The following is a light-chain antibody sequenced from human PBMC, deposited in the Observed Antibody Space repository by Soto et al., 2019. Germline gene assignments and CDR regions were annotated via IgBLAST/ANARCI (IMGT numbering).Light chain of an antibody. CDR3: QQHYSTPQIT. CDR2: AAS. CDR1: QSISRN. J-gene: IGKJ5*01. Sequence: DIQLPRSPSPLSASVGDRVTITCRASQSISRNLNWYQQKPGKAPKRLLYAASSLQSGVPSRFSGSGSGTDFTLTTSSLQAQDFATYYCQQHYSTPQITFGQGTRLEIK. V-gene: IGKV1-39*01.